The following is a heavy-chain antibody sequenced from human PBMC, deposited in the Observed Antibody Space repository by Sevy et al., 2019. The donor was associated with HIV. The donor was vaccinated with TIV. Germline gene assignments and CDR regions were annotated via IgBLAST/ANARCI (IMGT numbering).Heavy chain of an antibody. CDR3: AREVPGSLYGMDV. CDR2: IRTAGDT. D-gene: IGHD3-10*01. Sequence: GGSLILSCAASGFTFSSYDIHWVRQATGKGLEWVSAIRTAGDTYYPDSVKGRFTISRENAKNSLYLQMNSLRAGDTAVYYCAREVPGSLYGMDVWGQGTTVTVSS. J-gene: IGHJ6*02. V-gene: IGHV3-13*01. CDR1: GFTFSSYD.